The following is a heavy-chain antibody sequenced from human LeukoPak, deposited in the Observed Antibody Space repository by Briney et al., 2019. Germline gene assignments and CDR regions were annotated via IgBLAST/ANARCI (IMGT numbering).Heavy chain of an antibody. CDR3: AKLPVSYSSGWSNFDY. D-gene: IGHD6-19*01. V-gene: IGHV3-23*01. CDR1: GFTFSSYA. CDR2: ISDSGGSS. Sequence: GGSLRLSCAASGFTFSSYAMSWIRQGPGKGLEWVSGISDSGGSSYYADSVKGRFTISRDNSKDTLYLQMNSLRAEDTAVYYCAKLPVSYSSGWSNFDYWGQGTLVTVSS. J-gene: IGHJ4*02.